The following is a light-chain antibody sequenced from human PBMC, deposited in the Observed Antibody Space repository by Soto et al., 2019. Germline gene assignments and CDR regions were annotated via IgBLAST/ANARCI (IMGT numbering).Light chain of an antibody. CDR3: QKYDGAPLT. V-gene: IGKV1-27*01. CDR1: QDINIY. CDR2: AAS. J-gene: IGKJ4*01. Sequence: DIQMTQSPSSLSASVGDRVTITCRAGQDINIYLAWYQQKPGKVPKLLISAASTLQSGVPSRFSGSGSGTDFPLTISSLQPEDVATYSCQKYDGAPLTFGGGTKVEIK.